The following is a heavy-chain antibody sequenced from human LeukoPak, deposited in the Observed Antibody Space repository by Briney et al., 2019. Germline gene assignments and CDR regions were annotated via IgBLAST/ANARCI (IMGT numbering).Heavy chain of an antibody. CDR1: GGTFSSYA. CDR3: VLFLIDCSGGSCYPNPFDY. Sequence: GASVKVSCKASGGTFSSYAISWVRQAPGQGLEWMGGIIPIFGTANYAQKFQGRVTITADESTSTAYMELSSLRAEDTAVYYCVLFLIDCSGGSCYPNPFDYWGQGTLVTVSS. V-gene: IGHV1-69*13. J-gene: IGHJ4*02. CDR2: IIPIFGTA. D-gene: IGHD2-15*01.